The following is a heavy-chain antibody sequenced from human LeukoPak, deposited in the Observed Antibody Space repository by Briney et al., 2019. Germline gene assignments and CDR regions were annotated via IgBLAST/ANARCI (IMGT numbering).Heavy chain of an antibody. V-gene: IGHV1-69*05. CDR3: ARDLDYYDSSGYYSTFDN. D-gene: IGHD3-22*01. J-gene: IGHJ4*02. Sequence: ASVKVSCKASGGTFSSYAISWVRQAPGQGLEWMGRIIPIFGTANYAQKFQGRVTITTDESTSTAYMELSSLRSEDTAVYYCARDLDYYDSSGYYSTFDNWGQGSLVIVSS. CDR2: IIPIFGTA. CDR1: GGTFSSYA.